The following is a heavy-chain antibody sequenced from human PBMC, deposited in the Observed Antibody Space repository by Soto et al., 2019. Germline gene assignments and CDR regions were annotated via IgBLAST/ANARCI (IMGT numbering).Heavy chain of an antibody. D-gene: IGHD3-3*01. V-gene: IGHV4-31*03. CDR2: IYYSGST. CDR3: ARDTNYDFWSGYFDY. CDR1: GGSISSGGYY. Sequence: SETLSLTCTASGGSISSGGYYWSWIRQHPGKGLEWIGYIYYSGSTYYNPSLKSRVTISVDTSKKQFSLKLSSVTAADTAVYYCARDTNYDFWSGYFDYWGQGTLVTVSS. J-gene: IGHJ4*02.